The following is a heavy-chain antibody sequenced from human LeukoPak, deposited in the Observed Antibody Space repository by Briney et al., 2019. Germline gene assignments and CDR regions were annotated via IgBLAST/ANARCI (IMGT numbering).Heavy chain of an antibody. Sequence: ASVKVSCKASGYTFTSYYMHWVRQAPGQGLEWTGIINPSGGSTSYAQKFQGRVTMTRDTSTSTVYMELSSLRSEDTAVYYCARGRAQCINGVCYNYGMDVWGQGTTVTVSS. V-gene: IGHV1-46*01. CDR2: INPSGGST. CDR1: GYTFTSYY. D-gene: IGHD2-8*01. J-gene: IGHJ6*02. CDR3: ARGRAQCINGVCYNYGMDV.